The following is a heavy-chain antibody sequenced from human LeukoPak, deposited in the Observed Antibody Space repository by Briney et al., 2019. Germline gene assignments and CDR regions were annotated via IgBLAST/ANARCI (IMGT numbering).Heavy chain of an antibody. CDR3: ARDFAAAGKNFDY. CDR2: ISSSGSTV. J-gene: IGHJ4*02. D-gene: IGHD6-13*01. Sequence: PGGSLRLSCAASGFTFIGYEMNWVRQAPGKGLEWISYISSSGSTVYYADSVKGRFTISRDNAKNTLYLQMNSLRAEDTAVYYCARDFAAAGKNFDYWGQGTLVTVSS. CDR1: GFTFIGYE. V-gene: IGHV3-48*03.